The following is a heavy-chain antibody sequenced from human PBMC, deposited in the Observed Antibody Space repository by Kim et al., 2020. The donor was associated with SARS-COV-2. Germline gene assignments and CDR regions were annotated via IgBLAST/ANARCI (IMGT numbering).Heavy chain of an antibody. D-gene: IGHD6-6*01. CDR3: AKGENRYSSSERGYYFDY. CDR1: GFTFDDYA. V-gene: IGHV3-43*02. J-gene: IGHJ4*02. Sequence: GGSLRLSCAASGFTFDDYAMHWVRQAPGKGLEWVSLISGDGGSTYYADSVKGRFTISRDNSKNSLYLQMNSLRTEDTALYYCAKGENRYSSSERGYYFDYWGQGTLVTVSS. CDR2: ISGDGGST.